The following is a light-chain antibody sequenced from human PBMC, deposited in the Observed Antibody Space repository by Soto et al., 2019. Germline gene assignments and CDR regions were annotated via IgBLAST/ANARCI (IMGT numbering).Light chain of an antibody. Sequence: DIQMTQSPSTLSASVGDRVSITCRASESISRQLAWYQQKPGKAPNLLSYQASNLETGVPSRFTGSGSGTEFTLTISSLQPDDLATYYCLPYQSYWTFGQGTKVEVK. J-gene: IGKJ1*01. CDR1: ESISRQ. CDR2: QAS. V-gene: IGKV1-5*03. CDR3: LPYQSYWT.